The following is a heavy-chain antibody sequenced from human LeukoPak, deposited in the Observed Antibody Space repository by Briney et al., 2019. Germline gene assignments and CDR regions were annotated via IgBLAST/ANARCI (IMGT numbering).Heavy chain of an antibody. CDR1: GFTFSSYA. Sequence: GGSLRLSCVASGFTFSSYAMHWVRQAPGKGLEYVSAISSNGGSTYYADSVKGRFTISRDNSKNTLYLQMSSLRAEDTAVYYCVKSPSGWTTVTIGLIGKDYWGQGTLVTVSS. V-gene: IGHV3-64D*09. D-gene: IGHD4-11*01. CDR2: ISSNGGST. J-gene: IGHJ4*02. CDR3: VKSPSGWTTVTIGLIGKDY.